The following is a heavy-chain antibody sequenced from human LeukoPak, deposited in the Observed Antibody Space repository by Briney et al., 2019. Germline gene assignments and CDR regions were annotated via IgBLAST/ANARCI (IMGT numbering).Heavy chain of an antibody. CDR1: GFTFSNYA. J-gene: IGHJ5*02. CDR2: IWHDGTNE. V-gene: IGHV3-33*03. CDR3: AKDGDCSSTSCYPGFSWFDP. D-gene: IGHD2-2*01. Sequence: PGRSLRLSCAASGFTFSNYAMHWVRQARGKGLEWVAVIWHDGTNEYYGNSVKGRFTVSRDNSKNTLYLEMISLRAEDTAIYYCAKDGDCSSTSCYPGFSWFDPWGQGTLVTVSS.